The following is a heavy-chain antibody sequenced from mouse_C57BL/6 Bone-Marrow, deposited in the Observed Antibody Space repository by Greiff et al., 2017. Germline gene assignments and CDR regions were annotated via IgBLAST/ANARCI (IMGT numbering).Heavy chain of an antibody. CDR3: ARSEIYDDYGFAY. V-gene: IGHV1-64*01. Sequence: VQLQQPGAELVKPGASVKLSCKASGYTFTSYWMHWVKQRPGQGLEWIGMIHPNSGSTNYNEKFKSKATLTVDKSSSTAYMQLSSLTSEDSAVYYCARSEIYDDYGFAYWGQGTLVTVSA. D-gene: IGHD2-4*01. CDR1: GYTFTSYW. J-gene: IGHJ3*01. CDR2: IHPNSGST.